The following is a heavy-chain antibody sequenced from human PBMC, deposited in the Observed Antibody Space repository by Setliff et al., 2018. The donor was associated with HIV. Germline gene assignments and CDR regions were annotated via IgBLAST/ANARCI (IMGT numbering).Heavy chain of an antibody. CDR2: INPAYGNT. J-gene: IGHJ4*01. V-gene: IGHV1-3*01. CDR1: GYTFTNYA. Sequence: RASVKVSCKASGYTFTNYAMHWVRQAPGQRLEWMAWINPAYGNTEYSQKFQGRITVTGDSSASTAYMELSTMTSEDTAIYYCAKEAFTSGWSHYDNWGHGALVTVSS. CDR3: AKEAFTSGWSHYDN. D-gene: IGHD2-2*01.